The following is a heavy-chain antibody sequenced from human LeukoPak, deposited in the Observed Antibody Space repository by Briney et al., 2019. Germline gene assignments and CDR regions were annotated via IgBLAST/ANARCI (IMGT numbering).Heavy chain of an antibody. V-gene: IGHV3-21*01. Sequence: GRSLRLSCAASGFTFSTYNMNWVRKAPGKGLEWVSSSSSSSNYIYYADSVKGRFTISRDNAKNSLYLQMNSLRAEDTDVYYCARDVGASATDAFDIWGQGTMVTVSS. J-gene: IGHJ3*02. CDR3: ARDVGASATDAFDI. CDR2: SSSSSNYI. CDR1: GFTFSTYN. D-gene: IGHD1-26*01.